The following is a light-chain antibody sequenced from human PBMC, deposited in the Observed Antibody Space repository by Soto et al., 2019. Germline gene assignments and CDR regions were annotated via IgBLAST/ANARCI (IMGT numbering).Light chain of an antibody. CDR1: SSDVGSYNL. CDR3: SSYPCSSTFLL. V-gene: IGLV2-23*02. J-gene: IGLJ2*01. Sequence: QSALTQPASVSGSPGQSITISCTGTSSDVGSYNLVSWYQQHPGKAPKLMIYEVSKRPSGVSNRFSGSKSGHTASLTISGLEAEDDADYYCSSYPCSSTFLLFCGGTKVTVL. CDR2: EVS.